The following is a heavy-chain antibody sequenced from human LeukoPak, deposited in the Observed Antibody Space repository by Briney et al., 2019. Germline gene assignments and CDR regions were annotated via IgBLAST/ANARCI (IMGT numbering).Heavy chain of an antibody. Sequence: GASVTVSCKASGYTFTGYYMHWVRQAPGQGLEWMGWINPNSGGTNYAQKFQGRVTMTRDTSISTAYMELSRLRSDDTAVYYCARDSYYGSGSYPYYYYYYMDVWGKGTTVTISS. CDR2: INPNSGGT. CDR1: GYTFTGYY. V-gene: IGHV1-2*02. D-gene: IGHD3-10*01. J-gene: IGHJ6*03. CDR3: ARDSYYGSGSYPYYYYYYMDV.